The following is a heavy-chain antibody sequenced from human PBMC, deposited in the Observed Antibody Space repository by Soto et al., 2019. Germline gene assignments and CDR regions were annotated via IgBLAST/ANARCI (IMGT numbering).Heavy chain of an antibody. CDR3: ARDGVTYYDFWSGYYPDAFDI. D-gene: IGHD3-3*01. CDR1: GFTFSSYS. Sequence: PGGSLRLSCAASGFTFSSYSMNWVRQAPGKGLEWVSSISSSSSYIYYADSVKGRFTISRDNAKNSLYLQMNSLRAEDTAVYYCARDGVTYYDFWSGYYPDAFDIWGQGTMVTVSS. CDR2: ISSSSSYI. J-gene: IGHJ3*02. V-gene: IGHV3-21*01.